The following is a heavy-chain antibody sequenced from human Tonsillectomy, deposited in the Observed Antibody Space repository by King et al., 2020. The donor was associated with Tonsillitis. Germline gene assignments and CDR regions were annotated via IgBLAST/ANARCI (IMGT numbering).Heavy chain of an antibody. Sequence: VQLVESGGGLVKPGGSLRLSCSASGFIFSTYSMNWVRQAPGKGLEWVSSISSSSEYKYYADSAKGRFTISRDTAKKSLDSQMNSLRAEDTAVYYCARVDRSGYVFDYWGQGTQVTVSS. CDR2: ISSSSEYK. CDR1: GFIFSTYS. V-gene: IGHV3-21*01. J-gene: IGHJ4*02. D-gene: IGHD3-22*01. CDR3: ARVDRSGYVFDY.